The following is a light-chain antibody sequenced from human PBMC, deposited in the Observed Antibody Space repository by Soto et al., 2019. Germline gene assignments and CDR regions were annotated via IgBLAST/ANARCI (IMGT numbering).Light chain of an antibody. CDR3: QQYGSSPRT. CDR1: QSVSSIY. Sequence: EIVLTQSPGTLSLSPGERATLSCRASQSVSSIYLAWYQQKPGQAPSLLIYGASSRATGIPDRFSGSGSGTYFLLTISRLEPEDFAVYSCQQYGSSPRTFGGGTKVEIK. CDR2: GAS. J-gene: IGKJ4*01. V-gene: IGKV3-20*01.